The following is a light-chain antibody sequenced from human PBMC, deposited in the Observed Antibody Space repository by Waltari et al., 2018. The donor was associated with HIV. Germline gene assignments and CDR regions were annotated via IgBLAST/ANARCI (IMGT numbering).Light chain of an antibody. CDR1: QSINNN. Sequence: EILMTQSQATMSVSSGERATLSCRASQSINNNLAWYQQKPGQAPRLLIYGASTGATGVPARFSGTGSGTEFTLTISSLQSEDFAVYYCQQYNNWPGITFVPWTKVDIK. V-gene: IGKV3-15*01. CDR2: GAS. CDR3: QQYNNWPGIT. J-gene: IGKJ3*01.